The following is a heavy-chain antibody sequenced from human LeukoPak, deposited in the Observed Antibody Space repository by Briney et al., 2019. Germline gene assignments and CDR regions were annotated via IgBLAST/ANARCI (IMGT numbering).Heavy chain of an antibody. CDR3: ARDQRITMVRGRRNWFDP. J-gene: IGHJ5*02. D-gene: IGHD3-10*01. Sequence: PGGSLRLSCAASGFTFSSYSMNWVRQAPGKGLEWVSYISSSSSTIYYADSVKGRFTISRDSAKNSLYLQMNSLRAEDTAVYYCARDQRITMVRGRRNWFDPWGQGTLVTVSS. V-gene: IGHV3-48*04. CDR1: GFTFSSYS. CDR2: ISSSSSTI.